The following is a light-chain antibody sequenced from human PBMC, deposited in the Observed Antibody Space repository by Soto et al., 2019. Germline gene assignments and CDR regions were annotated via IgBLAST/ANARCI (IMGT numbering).Light chain of an antibody. V-gene: IGKV1-9*01. CDR3: QYLNSFPRT. Sequence: IQLTQSPSSLSASVGDRVTITCRASQGISNYLAWYQQKPGKAPKLLIYIASTLQSGVPSRFSGSGSGTDFSLTISSMQPEDVATYYCQYLNSFPRTFGRGTKVEIK. CDR1: QGISNY. CDR2: IAS. J-gene: IGKJ4*01.